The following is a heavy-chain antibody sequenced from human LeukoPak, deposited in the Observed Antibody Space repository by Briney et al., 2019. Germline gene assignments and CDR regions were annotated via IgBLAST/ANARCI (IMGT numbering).Heavy chain of an antibody. D-gene: IGHD1-26*01. CDR3: ARAILYSGTFPGEFDY. CDR2: IISDNGNT. CDR1: GYFFTNYA. V-gene: IGHV1-18*01. Sequence: ASVKVSCKASGYFFTNYAITWVPQAPGQGLEWMGWIISDNGNTNYAQKLQGRVTMTTDTSTSTAYMELRSLRSDDTAMYYCARAILYSGTFPGEFDYWGQGTLVTVSS. J-gene: IGHJ4*02.